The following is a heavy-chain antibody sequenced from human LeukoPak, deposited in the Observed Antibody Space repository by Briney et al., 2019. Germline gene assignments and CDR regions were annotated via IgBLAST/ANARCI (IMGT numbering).Heavy chain of an antibody. Sequence: ASVKVSCKASGGTFSSYGISWMRQAPGQGHGWMGGIIPIFGTANYAQKFQGRVTITADESTSTAYMELSSLRSEDTAVYYCTRSLQLRFLEWQPGDLNYYYYYMDVWGKGTTVTVSS. CDR1: GGTFSSYG. J-gene: IGHJ6*03. D-gene: IGHD3-3*01. CDR3: TRSLQLRFLEWQPGDLNYYYYYMDV. V-gene: IGHV1-69*13. CDR2: IIPIFGTA.